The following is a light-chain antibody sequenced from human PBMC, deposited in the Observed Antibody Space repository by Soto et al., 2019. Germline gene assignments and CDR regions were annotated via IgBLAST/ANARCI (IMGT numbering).Light chain of an antibody. CDR1: QSISTY. CDR3: QQSYTTLALT. CDR2: ASS. Sequence: DIQMTQSPSSLSASVGDRVTITCRASQSISTYLNWFQQKPGKAPKLLIYASSSLQSGVPSRFSGSGSGTDFNLTISSRQPEDVATYYCQQSYTTLALTFGQGTKVEIK. J-gene: IGKJ1*01. V-gene: IGKV1-39*01.